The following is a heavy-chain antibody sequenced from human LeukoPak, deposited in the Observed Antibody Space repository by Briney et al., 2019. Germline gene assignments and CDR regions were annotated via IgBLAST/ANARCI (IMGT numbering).Heavy chain of an antibody. J-gene: IGHJ4*02. CDR3: TRDRGAYNLYDY. CDR2: IKQDGSEK. V-gene: IGHV3-7*03. Sequence: GGSLRLSCAASGFTFSNFWMSWVRQAPGKGLEWVANIKQDGSEKHYVDSVKGRFTISRDNAKNSLYLQMNSLKTEDTAVYHCTRDRGAYNLYDYWGQGTLVTVSS. CDR1: GFTFSNFW. D-gene: IGHD1-1*01.